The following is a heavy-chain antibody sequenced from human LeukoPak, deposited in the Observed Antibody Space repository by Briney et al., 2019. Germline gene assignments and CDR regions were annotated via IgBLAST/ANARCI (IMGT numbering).Heavy chain of an antibody. J-gene: IGHJ4*02. Sequence: SSETLSLTCTVSGGSISNNYWNWIRQPPGKGLEWIGYVHHSGTSAYNPSLKSRVTISLDTSKNHFSLNLGSVTAADTAVYYCARGAPPQNWGQGALVTVSS. CDR3: ARGAPPQN. CDR2: VHHSGTS. CDR1: GGSISNNY. V-gene: IGHV4-59*01.